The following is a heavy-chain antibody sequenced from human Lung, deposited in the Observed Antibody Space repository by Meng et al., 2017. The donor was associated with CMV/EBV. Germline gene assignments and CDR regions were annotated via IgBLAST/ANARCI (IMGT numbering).Heavy chain of an antibody. V-gene: IGHV2-5*02. D-gene: IGHD2-2*01. CDR1: GFSLSTSEVG. Sequence: QTTLQGSGPTLVNTTQTLTLTCTSAGFSLSTSEVGVGWIRQPPGQALEWLAVIYWDDDKRYSPSLKSRLTITKDTSKNQVVLTLTNMDPVDTATYYCALFTRSWFDPWGQGTLVTVSS. CDR3: ALFTRSWFDP. J-gene: IGHJ5*02. CDR2: IYWDDDK.